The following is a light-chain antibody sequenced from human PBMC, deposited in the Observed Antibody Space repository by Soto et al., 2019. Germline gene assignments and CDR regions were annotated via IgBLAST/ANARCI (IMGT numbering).Light chain of an antibody. CDR3: LQDHNLLT. J-gene: IGKJ4*01. V-gene: IGKV1-6*01. Sequence: IQMTQSPSSLSASVGDRVTITCRASQDAGNDLGWYQQKPGKAPKLLIYAASTLQIGVPSRFSGSGSGTDFTLTISSLQPEDFATYYCLQDHNLLTFGGGTKVEIK. CDR2: AAS. CDR1: QDAGND.